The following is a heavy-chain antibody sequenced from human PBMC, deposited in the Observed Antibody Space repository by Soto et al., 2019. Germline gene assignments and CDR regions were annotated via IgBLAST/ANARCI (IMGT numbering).Heavy chain of an antibody. CDR2: IIPIFGTA. Sequence: ASVKVSCKASGGTFSSYAISWVRQAPGQGLEWMGGIIPIFGTANYAQKFQGRVTITADKSTSTAYMELSSLRSEDTAVNYCARDRAPYSSSWYRDAFDIWGQGTMVTVSS. CDR1: GGTFSSYA. CDR3: ARDRAPYSSSWYRDAFDI. V-gene: IGHV1-69*06. D-gene: IGHD6-13*01. J-gene: IGHJ3*02.